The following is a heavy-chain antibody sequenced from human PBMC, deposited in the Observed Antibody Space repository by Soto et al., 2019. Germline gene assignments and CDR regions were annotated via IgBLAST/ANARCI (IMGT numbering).Heavy chain of an antibody. V-gene: IGHV3-7*01. CDR3: ARWRGAQSEVDC. Sequence: EVQLVESGGGLAQPGGSRRLACVARGFTLDGYHMSWVGQAPGKGLEGVASAKQDGSGKDYVDSMKGRFTISRDNAKNSVYLQMNSLRAEDTAVYYCARWRGAQSEVDCWGQGTLVTVSS. D-gene: IGHD3-3*01. CDR2: AKQDGSGK. J-gene: IGHJ4*02. CDR1: GFTLDGYH.